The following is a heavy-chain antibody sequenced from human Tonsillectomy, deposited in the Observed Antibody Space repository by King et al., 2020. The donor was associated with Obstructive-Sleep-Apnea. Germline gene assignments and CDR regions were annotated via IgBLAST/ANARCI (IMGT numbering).Heavy chain of an antibody. J-gene: IGHJ6*02. CDR2: ISNDGSYK. CDR1: GFTFRSYG. CDR3: AKCLGYSGYDQPTYYYYYGMDV. Sequence: VQLVESGGGVVQPGRSLRLSCAASGFTFRSYGMHWVRQAPGTGLEWVALISNDGSYKNYADSVKGRFTISRDNSKNTLSLQMNSLRAEDTAVYFCAKCLGYSGYDQPTYYYYYGMDVWGQGTTVTVSS. V-gene: IGHV3-30*18. D-gene: IGHD5-12*01.